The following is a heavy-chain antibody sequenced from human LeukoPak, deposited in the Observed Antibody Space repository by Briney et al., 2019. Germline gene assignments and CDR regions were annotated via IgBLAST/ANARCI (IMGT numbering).Heavy chain of an antibody. CDR2: IYYSGST. V-gene: IGHV4-59*08. D-gene: IGHD2-21*02. Sequence: SETLFLTCTVSGASVSSYYWSWIRQPPGKGLEWIGYIYYSGSTDYNPSLKSRVTISVDTSKNQFSLKLSSVTAADTAVYYCARQGYCGGDCFSDYWGQGTLVTVSS. J-gene: IGHJ4*02. CDR3: ARQGYCGGDCFSDY. CDR1: GASVSSYY.